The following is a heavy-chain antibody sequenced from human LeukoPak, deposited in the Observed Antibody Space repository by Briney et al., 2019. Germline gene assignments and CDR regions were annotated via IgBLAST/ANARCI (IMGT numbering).Heavy chain of an antibody. CDR1: GGSISSYY. V-gene: IGHV4-59*01. D-gene: IGHD3-16*02. J-gene: IGHJ3*02. Sequence: SETLSLTCIVSGGSISSYYWSWIRQPPGKGLEWIGYIYYSGSTNYNPSLKSRVTISVDTSKNQFSLKLSSVTAADTAVYYCARDSFRDYVWGSYRYTEGAFDIWGQGTMVTVSS. CDR2: IYYSGST. CDR3: ARDSFRDYVWGSYRYTEGAFDI.